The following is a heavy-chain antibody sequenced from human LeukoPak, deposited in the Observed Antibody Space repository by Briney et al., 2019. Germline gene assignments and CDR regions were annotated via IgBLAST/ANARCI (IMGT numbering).Heavy chain of an antibody. D-gene: IGHD3-3*01. Sequence: SETLSLTCTVSGGSISSYYWSWIRQPAGKGLEWIGRIYTSGSTSYNPSLKSRVTMSVDTSKNQFSLKLSSVTAADTAVYYCARDNDFWSGYRYALDIWGQGTMVTVSS. CDR1: GGSISSYY. CDR2: IYTSGST. CDR3: ARDNDFWSGYRYALDI. J-gene: IGHJ3*02. V-gene: IGHV4-4*07.